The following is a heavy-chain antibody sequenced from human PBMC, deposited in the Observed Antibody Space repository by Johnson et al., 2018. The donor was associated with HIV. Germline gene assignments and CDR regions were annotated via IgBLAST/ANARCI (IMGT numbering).Heavy chain of an antibody. CDR1: GFTVSSNY. CDR2: IYSGGST. Sequence: MQLVESGGGLIQPGGSLRLSCAASGFTVSSNYMSWLRQAPGKGLEWVSVIYSGGSTYYADSVKGRFTISRDNSKNTLYLQMTSLSAEDTAVYYCAGDRGGDDAFDIWGQGTMVTVSS. D-gene: IGHD3-10*01. CDR3: AGDRGGDDAFDI. J-gene: IGHJ3*02. V-gene: IGHV3-53*01.